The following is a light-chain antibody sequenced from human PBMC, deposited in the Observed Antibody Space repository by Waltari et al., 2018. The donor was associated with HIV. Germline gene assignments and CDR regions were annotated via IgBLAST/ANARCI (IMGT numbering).Light chain of an antibody. CDR3: CSYAGTYTYVL. V-gene: IGLV2-11*01. J-gene: IGLJ3*02. CDR1: SSDVAGYDS. Sequence: QSALTQPRSVSASPGQSVNISCTGTSSDVAGYDSLSWYLQPPGKVPKLIIDEVIKRPAVVPDRFSGSKSGNTASLTISGLQTEDEADYFCCSYAGTYTYVLFGGGTKLTVL. CDR2: EVI.